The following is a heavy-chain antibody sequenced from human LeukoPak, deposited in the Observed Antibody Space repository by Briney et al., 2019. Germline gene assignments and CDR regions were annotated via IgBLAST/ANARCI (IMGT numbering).Heavy chain of an antibody. Sequence: GGSLRLSCAASGFTFSSYWMSWVRQAPGKGLEWVANIKQDGSEKYFVDSVKGRFTISRDNAKNSLYLQMNSLRAEDTAVYYCARDMVRGALGAFDIWGQGTMVTVSS. J-gene: IGHJ3*02. CDR2: IKQDGSEK. CDR1: GFTFSSYW. D-gene: IGHD3-10*01. V-gene: IGHV3-7*01. CDR3: ARDMVRGALGAFDI.